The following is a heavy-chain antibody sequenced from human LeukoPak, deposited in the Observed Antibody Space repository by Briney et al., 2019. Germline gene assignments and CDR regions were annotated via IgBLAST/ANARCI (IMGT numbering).Heavy chain of an antibody. V-gene: IGHV4-31*03. CDR1: GGSISSGGYY. D-gene: IGHD4-17*01. J-gene: IGHJ4*02. CDR2: IYYSGST. CDR3: ARGAADGDGGYFDY. Sequence: SETLSLTCTVSGGSISSGGYYWSCIRQHPGKGLEWIGYIYYSGSTYYNPSLKSRVTISVDTSKNQFSLKLSSVTAADTAVYYCARGAADGDGGYFDYRGQGTLVTVSS.